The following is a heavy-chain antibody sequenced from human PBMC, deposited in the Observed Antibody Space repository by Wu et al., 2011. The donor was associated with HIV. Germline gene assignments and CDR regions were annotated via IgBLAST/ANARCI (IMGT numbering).Heavy chain of an antibody. J-gene: IGHJ3*02. CDR3: ARSGGAAAGTDHDAFDI. CDR1: GYSFITYW. Sequence: VQLVQSGVEMRKPGESLKISCKRSGYSFITYWIGWVRQMPGKGLEWMGIIYPGDSDTRYSPSFQGQVTISADKSISTAYLQWSSLKASDTAMYYCARSGGAAAGTDHDAFDIWGQGTMVTVSS. V-gene: IGHV5-51*03. D-gene: IGHD6-13*01. CDR2: IYPGDSDT.